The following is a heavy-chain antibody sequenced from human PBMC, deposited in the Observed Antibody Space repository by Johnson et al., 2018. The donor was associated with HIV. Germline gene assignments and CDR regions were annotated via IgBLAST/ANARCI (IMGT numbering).Heavy chain of an antibody. CDR3: AKGRGYDYDALDF. CDR2: ISWNSGII. V-gene: IGHV3-9*01. Sequence: VQLVESGGGLVQPGRSLRLSCAASGFTFDDYAIHWVRQAPGKGLDWVSGISWNSGIIGYADSVRGRFSISRDKSKDTLYLQMSSLRAEDTAVYYCAKGRGYDYDALDFWGQGTMVTVSS. CDR1: GFTFDDYA. D-gene: IGHD5-12*01. J-gene: IGHJ3*01.